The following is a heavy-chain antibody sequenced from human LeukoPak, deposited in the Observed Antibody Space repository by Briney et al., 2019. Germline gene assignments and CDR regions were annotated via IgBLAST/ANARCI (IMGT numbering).Heavy chain of an antibody. CDR1: GGAISSGDYY. J-gene: IGHJ4*02. Sequence: SETLSLTCTVSGGAISSGDYYWSWLRQPPGKGLEWIGYIYYSGSTYYNPSLKSRVTISVDTSKNQFSLKLSSVTAADTAVYYCASEGSSGYYYYFDYWGQGTLVTVSS. CDR3: ASEGSSGYYYYFDY. CDR2: IYYSGST. V-gene: IGHV4-30-4*01. D-gene: IGHD3-22*01.